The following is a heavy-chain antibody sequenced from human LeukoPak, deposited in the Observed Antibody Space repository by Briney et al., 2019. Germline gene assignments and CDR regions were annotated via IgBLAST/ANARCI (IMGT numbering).Heavy chain of an antibody. Sequence: GGSLRLSCAASGFTFDDYAMHWVRQAPGKGLEWVSGISWNSGSIGYADSVKGRFTISRDNAKNSLYLQMNSLRAEDTAVYYCARVGTLNYYDSSGYYRYFDYWGQGTLVTVSS. CDR3: ARVGTLNYYDSSGYYRYFDY. CDR2: ISWNSGSI. J-gene: IGHJ4*02. CDR1: GFTFDDYA. V-gene: IGHV3-9*01. D-gene: IGHD3-22*01.